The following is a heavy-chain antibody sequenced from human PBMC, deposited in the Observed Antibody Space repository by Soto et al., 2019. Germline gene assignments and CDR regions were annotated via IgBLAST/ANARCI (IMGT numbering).Heavy chain of an antibody. CDR1: GGSISSSSYY. CDR2: IYYSGST. V-gene: IGHV4-39*01. J-gene: IGHJ3*02. Sequence: AETLSLTCTVSGGSISSSSYYWGWIRQPPGKGLEWIGSIYYSGSTYYNPSLKSRVTISVDTSKNQFSLKLSSVTAADTAVYYCARLGRNYDSSGYYIIGAFDIWGQGTMVTVSS. CDR3: ARLGRNYDSSGYYIIGAFDI. D-gene: IGHD3-22*01.